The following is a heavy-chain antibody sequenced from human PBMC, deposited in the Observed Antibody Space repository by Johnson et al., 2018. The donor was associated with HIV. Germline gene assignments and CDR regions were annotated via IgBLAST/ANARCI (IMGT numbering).Heavy chain of an antibody. Sequence: VQLVESGGGVVQPGRSLRLSCAASGFTFSSYWMSWVRQAPGKGLEWVAVISYDGSNKYYADSVKGRFTISRDNSKNTLYLQMNSLRAEETAVYYCVGGWDAFDIWGQGTMVTVSS. V-gene: IGHV3-30*03. D-gene: IGHD3-16*01. CDR2: ISYDGSNK. J-gene: IGHJ3*02. CDR1: GFTFSSYW. CDR3: VGGWDAFDI.